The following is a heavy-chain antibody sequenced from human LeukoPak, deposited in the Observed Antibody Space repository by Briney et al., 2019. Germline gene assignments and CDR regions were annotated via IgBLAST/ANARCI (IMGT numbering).Heavy chain of an antibody. V-gene: IGHV4-4*07. D-gene: IGHD3-16*02. CDR1: GGSISSYY. J-gene: IGHJ5*02. CDR3: ARDGYDYVWGSYPRLDP. CDR2: IYTSGST. Sequence: SETLSLTCTVSGGSISSYYWSWIRQPAGKGLEWIERIYTSGSTNYNPSLKSRVTMSVDTSKNQFSLKLSSVTAADTAVYYCARDGYDYVWGSYPRLDPWGQGTLVTVSS.